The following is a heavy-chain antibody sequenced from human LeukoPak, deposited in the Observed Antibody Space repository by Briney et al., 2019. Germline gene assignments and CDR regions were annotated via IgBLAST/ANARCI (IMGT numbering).Heavy chain of an antibody. Sequence: SETLSLTCTVSGGSITGYYWTWIRQPAGKGLEWIGRVSDTGGAYYNTSLEWRVTISLDTSNYRFSLKVTCVTAADTAVYYCAIGTDMTPMSGYYSFVYWGQGTLVSVSS. D-gene: IGHD3-3*01. CDR1: GGSITGYY. V-gene: IGHV4-4*07. CDR2: VSDTGGA. CDR3: AIGTDMTPMSGYYSFVY. J-gene: IGHJ4*02.